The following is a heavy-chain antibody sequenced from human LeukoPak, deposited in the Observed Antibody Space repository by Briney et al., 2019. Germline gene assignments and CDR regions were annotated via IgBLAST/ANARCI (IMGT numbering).Heavy chain of an antibody. J-gene: IGHJ4*02. D-gene: IGHD3-22*01. CDR3: ARDPTHYYDSSGYFDY. CDR1: GFTFSSYA. V-gene: IGHV3-30-3*01. CDR2: ISYDGSNK. Sequence: PGGSLRLSCAASGFTFSSYAMHWARQAPGKGLEWVAVISYDGSNKYYADSVKGRFTISRDNSKNTLYLQMNSLRAEDTAVYYCARDPTHYYDSSGYFDYWGQGTLVTVSS.